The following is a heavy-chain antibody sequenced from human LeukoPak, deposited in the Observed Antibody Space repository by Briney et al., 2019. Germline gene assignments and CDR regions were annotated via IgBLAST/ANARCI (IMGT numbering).Heavy chain of an antibody. Sequence: ASVKVSCKASGYTFTGYYMHWVRQAPGQGLEWMGRINPNSGGTNYAQKFQGRVTMTRDTSISTAYMELSRLRSDDTAVYYCARGQMAGIAARRDFDYWGQGTLVTVSS. CDR2: INPNSGGT. D-gene: IGHD6-6*01. CDR1: GYTFTGYY. CDR3: ARGQMAGIAARRDFDY. J-gene: IGHJ4*02. V-gene: IGHV1-2*06.